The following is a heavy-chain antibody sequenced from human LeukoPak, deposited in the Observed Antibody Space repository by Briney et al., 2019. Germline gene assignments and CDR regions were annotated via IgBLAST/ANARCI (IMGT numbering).Heavy chain of an antibody. CDR3: ARDTYYYDSSGYYDADDY. Sequence: ASVKVSCKASGYTFTSYGISWVRQAPGQGLEWMGWISAYSGNTNYAQKLQGRVTMTTDTSTSTAYMELRSLRSDDTAVYYCARDTYYYDSSGYYDADDYWGQGTLVTVSS. V-gene: IGHV1-18*01. J-gene: IGHJ4*02. CDR2: ISAYSGNT. CDR1: GYTFTSYG. D-gene: IGHD3-22*01.